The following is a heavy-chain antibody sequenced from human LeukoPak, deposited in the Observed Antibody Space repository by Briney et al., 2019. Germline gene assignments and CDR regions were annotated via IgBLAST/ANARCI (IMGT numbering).Heavy chain of an antibody. CDR2: ISYDGSNK. J-gene: IGHJ4*02. CDR3: ARGGSYHRPPHETLDY. CDR1: GFTFSSYA. D-gene: IGHD1-26*01. Sequence: GRSLRLSCAASGFTFSSYAMHWVRQAPGKGLEWVAVISYDGSNKYYADSVKGRFTISRDNSKNTLYLQMNSLRAEDTAVYYCARGGSYHRPPHETLDYWGQGTLVTVSS. V-gene: IGHV3-30*01.